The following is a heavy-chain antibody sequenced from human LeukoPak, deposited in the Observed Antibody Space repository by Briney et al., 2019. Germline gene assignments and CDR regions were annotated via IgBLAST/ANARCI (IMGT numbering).Heavy chain of an antibody. D-gene: IGHD3-10*01. CDR3: ARRRPITMVRGVEDY. CDR1: GGSISSSSYY. V-gene: IGHV4-39*07. Sequence: PSETLSLTCTVSGGSISSSSYYWGWIRQPPGKGLEWIGEINHSGSTNYNPSLKSRVTISVDTSKNQFSLKLSSVTAADTAVYYCARRRPITMVRGVEDYWGQGTLVTVSS. CDR2: INHSGST. J-gene: IGHJ4*02.